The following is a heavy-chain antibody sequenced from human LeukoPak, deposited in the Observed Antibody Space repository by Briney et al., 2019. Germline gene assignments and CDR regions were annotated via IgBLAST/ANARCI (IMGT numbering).Heavy chain of an antibody. Sequence: GGSLKISCKASGYSFTTYWIGWVRQVPGKGLEWVGIIYPADSTAKYSPSFQGQVTISVDKSISTAYLQWSRLEASDTAMYYCARRGWASGYFEYWGQRTLVTVSS. CDR3: ARRGWASGYFEY. CDR2: IYPADSTA. J-gene: IGHJ4*02. D-gene: IGHD1-26*01. V-gene: IGHV5-51*01. CDR1: GYSFTTYW.